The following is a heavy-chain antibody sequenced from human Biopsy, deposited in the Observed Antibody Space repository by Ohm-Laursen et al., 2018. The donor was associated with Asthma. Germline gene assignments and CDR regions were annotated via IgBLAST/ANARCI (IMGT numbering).Heavy chain of an antibody. D-gene: IGHD3-10*01. V-gene: IGHV4-61*01. CDR3: ARGPNYHGSGRAPIGMDV. J-gene: IGHJ4*02. CDR2: IYYTGSD. CDR1: GGSVSTGSYY. Sequence: SETLSLTWTVSGGSVSTGSYYWSWIRQPPGKGLEWLGYIYYTGSDNYNPSLKSRVTISVDTSKNQFSLRLNSVTAADTAVYYCARGPNYHGSGRAPIGMDVWGQGTLVTVSS.